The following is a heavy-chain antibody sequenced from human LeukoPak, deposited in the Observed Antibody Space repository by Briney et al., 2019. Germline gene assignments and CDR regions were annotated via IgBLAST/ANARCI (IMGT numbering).Heavy chain of an antibody. CDR3: ATSYSSGYGYYFDY. D-gene: IGHD3-22*01. CDR2: IIPIFGTA. Sequence: GASVKVSCKASGGTFSSYAISWARQAPGQGLEWMGGIIPIFGTANYAQKFQGRVTITTDESTSTAYMELSSLRSEDTAVYYCATSYSSGYGYYFDYWGQGTLVTVSS. V-gene: IGHV1-69*05. CDR1: GGTFSSYA. J-gene: IGHJ4*02.